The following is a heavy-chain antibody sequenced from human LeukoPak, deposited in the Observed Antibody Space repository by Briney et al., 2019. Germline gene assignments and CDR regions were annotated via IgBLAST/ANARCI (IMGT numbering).Heavy chain of an antibody. CDR2: IKSKTDGVTT. D-gene: IGHD2-2*01. V-gene: IGHV3-15*01. J-gene: IGHJ4*02. Sequence: GGSLSLSCAASGFTFSNVWMNWVRQAPGKGLEWVGRIKSKTDGVTTNYAAPVKGRFTISRDDSKNTLYLQMNSLKTEDTAVYYCTTVVGKISGGIVVVPYYFDYWGQGTLVTVSS. CDR1: GFTFSNVW. CDR3: TTVVGKISGGIVVVPYYFDY.